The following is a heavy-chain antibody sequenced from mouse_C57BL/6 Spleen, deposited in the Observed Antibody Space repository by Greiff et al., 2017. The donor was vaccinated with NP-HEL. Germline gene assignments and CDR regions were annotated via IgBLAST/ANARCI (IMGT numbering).Heavy chain of an antibody. CDR2: IYPGGGYT. CDR3: ARSYYGSSRYFDV. CDR1: GYTFTNYW. J-gene: IGHJ1*03. V-gene: IGHV1-63*01. Sequence: VQLQQSGAELVRPGTSVKMSCKASGYTFTNYWIGWAKQRPGHGLEWIGDIYPGGGYTNYNEKFKGKATLTADKSSSTAYMQFSSLTSEDSAIYYCARSYYGSSRYFDVWGTGTTVTVSS. D-gene: IGHD1-1*01.